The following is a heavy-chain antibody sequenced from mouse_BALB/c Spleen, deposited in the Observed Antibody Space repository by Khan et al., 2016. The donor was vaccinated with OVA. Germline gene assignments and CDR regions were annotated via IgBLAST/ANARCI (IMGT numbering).Heavy chain of an antibody. CDR2: ISSTGST. V-gene: IGHV3-2*02. J-gene: IGHJ4*01. CDR3: ARSLYYSYGYALDC. D-gene: IGHD2-14*01. CDR1: GYSITSDYA. Sequence: VQLKESGPGLVKPSQSLSLTCTVTGYSITSDYAWNWIRQFPGNKLEWMGYISSTGSTSHNPSLKSRISFPRDTSKNQFFLQLKSVTTEDTATYYCARSLYYSYGYALDCWGRGTSVTVSS.